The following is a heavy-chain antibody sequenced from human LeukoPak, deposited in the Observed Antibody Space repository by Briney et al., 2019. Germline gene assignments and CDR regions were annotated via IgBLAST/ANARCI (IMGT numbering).Heavy chain of an antibody. CDR2: IIPIFGTA. CDR1: GYSFTGYY. J-gene: IGHJ4*02. Sequence: ASVKVSCKASGYSFTGYYMHWVRQAPGQGLEWMGGIIPIFGTANYAQKFQGRVTITTDESTSTAYMELSSLRSEDTAVYYCARGRDIVVVVAATPYYFDYWGQGTLVTVSS. V-gene: IGHV1-69*05. D-gene: IGHD2-15*01. CDR3: ARGRDIVVVVAATPYYFDY.